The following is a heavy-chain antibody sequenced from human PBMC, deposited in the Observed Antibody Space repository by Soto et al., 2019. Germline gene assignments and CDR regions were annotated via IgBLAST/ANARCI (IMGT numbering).Heavy chain of an antibody. CDR1: GFTFSSYS. Sequence: PGGSLSLSCAASGFTFSSYSMNWVRQAPGKGLEWVSSISSSSSYIYYADSVKGRFTISRDNAKNSLYLQMNSLRAEDTAVYYCASSLGQEGYFDYWGQGTLVTVSS. CDR3: ASSLGQEGYFDY. J-gene: IGHJ4*02. V-gene: IGHV3-21*01. CDR2: ISSSSSYI. D-gene: IGHD3-16*01.